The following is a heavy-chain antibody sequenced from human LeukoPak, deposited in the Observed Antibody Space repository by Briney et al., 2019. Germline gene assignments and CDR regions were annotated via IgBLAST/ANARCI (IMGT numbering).Heavy chain of an antibody. J-gene: IGHJ5*02. CDR1: GFTFSSYA. V-gene: IGHV3-23*01. D-gene: IGHD2-2*01. CDR3: AKVTRSRFDP. CDR2: ISGSGGST. Sequence: GGSLRLSCAASGFTFSSYAMSWVRQAPGKGLEWVSAISGSGGSTYYADSVKGRFTISRDNSKSTLYLQMNSLRAEDTALYYCAKVTRSRFDPWGQGTLVTVSS.